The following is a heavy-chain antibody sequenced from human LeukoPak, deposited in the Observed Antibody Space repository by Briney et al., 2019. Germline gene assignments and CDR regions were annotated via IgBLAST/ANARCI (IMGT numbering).Heavy chain of an antibody. CDR1: GFTFSSYA. D-gene: IGHD5-18*01. CDR2: ISYDGSNK. V-gene: IGHV3-30*04. CDR3: ARALDTAMALDY. Sequence: GWSLRLSCAASGFTFSSYAMHWVRQAPGKGLEWVAVISYDGSNKYYADSVKGRFTISRDNSKNTLYLQMNSLRAEDTAVYYCARALDTAMALDYWGQGTLVTVSS. J-gene: IGHJ4*02.